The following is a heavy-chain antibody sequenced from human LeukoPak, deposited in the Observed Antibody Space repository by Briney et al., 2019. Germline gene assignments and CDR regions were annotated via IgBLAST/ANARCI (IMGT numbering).Heavy chain of an antibody. CDR3: ARERGPVRGDAFDI. J-gene: IGHJ3*02. V-gene: IGHV3-30-3*01. CDR1: GFTFSSYA. Sequence: PGGSLRLSCAASGFTFSSYAMHWVRQAPGKGLEWVAFISYDGSNKYYADSVKGRFTISRDNSKNTLYLQMNSLRAEDTAVYYCARERGPVRGDAFDIWGQGTMVTVSS. CDR2: ISYDGSNK. D-gene: IGHD4-11*01.